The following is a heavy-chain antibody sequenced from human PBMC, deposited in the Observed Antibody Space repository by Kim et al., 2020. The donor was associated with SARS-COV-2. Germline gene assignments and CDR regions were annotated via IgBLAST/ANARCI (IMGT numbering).Heavy chain of an antibody. J-gene: IGHJ4*02. Sequence: KGRFAVSRDNSKNMVYLQMNSLRAEDTAVYYCARDQWGFCSYVNCYHSFDYWGQGTLVTVSS. CDR3: ARDQWGFCSYVNCYHSFDY. D-gene: IGHD2-15*01. V-gene: IGHV3-30*07.